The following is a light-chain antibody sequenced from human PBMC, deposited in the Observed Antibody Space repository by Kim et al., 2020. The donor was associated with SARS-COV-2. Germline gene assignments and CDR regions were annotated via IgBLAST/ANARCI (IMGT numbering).Light chain of an antibody. V-gene: IGKV1-33*01. CDR3: QHYYAFPYT. CDR2: DAS. CDR1: QDISNN. J-gene: IGKJ2*01. Sequence: SASVGDRVTITCQASQDISNNLNWYQQKSGEGPKLLIFDASTLYTGVPSKFSGRRSGTDFTFTINDLEPEDTATYFYQHYYAFPYTFGQGTKLEI.